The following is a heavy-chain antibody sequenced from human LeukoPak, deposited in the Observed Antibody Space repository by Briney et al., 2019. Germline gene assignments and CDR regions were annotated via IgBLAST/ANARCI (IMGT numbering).Heavy chain of an antibody. CDR2: INPSGGST. CDR3: ARDRSPSARYFNY. CDR1: RYTFTIYY. Sequence: ASVKVSCKTSRYTFTIYYMNWVRQAPGQGLEWMGMINPSGGSTSYAQKFQGRVTMTRDTSTSTVYMELNSLTSEDTALYYCARDRSPSARYFNYWGQGTLVTVPS. D-gene: IGHD2-15*01. V-gene: IGHV1-46*01. J-gene: IGHJ4*02.